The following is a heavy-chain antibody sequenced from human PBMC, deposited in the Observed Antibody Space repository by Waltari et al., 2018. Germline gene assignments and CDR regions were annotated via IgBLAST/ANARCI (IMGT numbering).Heavy chain of an antibody. CDR3: AKGRLLWFGEITWHFDY. Sequence: GKGLEWVSAISGSGGSTYYADSVKGRFTISRDNSKNTLYLQMNSLRAEDTAVYYCAKGRLLWFGEITWHFDYWGQGTLVTVSS. CDR2: ISGSGGST. J-gene: IGHJ4*02. D-gene: IGHD3-10*01. V-gene: IGHV3-23*01.